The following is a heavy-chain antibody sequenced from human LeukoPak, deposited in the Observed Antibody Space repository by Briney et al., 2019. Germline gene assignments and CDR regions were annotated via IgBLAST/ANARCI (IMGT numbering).Heavy chain of an antibody. J-gene: IGHJ3*02. Sequence: GESLKISCKGSGYIFSHYWIDWVRQMPGKGLEWMGIIYPDDSDARYSPSFQGQVTISADKSISTAYLQWSSLKASATAMYYCARHRHSSSWRTVDIWGQGTMVTVSS. CDR2: IYPDDSDA. D-gene: IGHD6-13*01. V-gene: IGHV5-51*01. CDR1: GYIFSHYW. CDR3: ARHRHSSSWRTVDI.